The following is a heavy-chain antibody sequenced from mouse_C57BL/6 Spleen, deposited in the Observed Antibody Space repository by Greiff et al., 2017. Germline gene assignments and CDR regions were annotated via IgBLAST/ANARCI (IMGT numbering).Heavy chain of an antibody. V-gene: IGHV1-54*01. J-gene: IGHJ2*01. CDR2: INPGSGGT. D-gene: IGHD4-1*01. CDR3: ARSVNWDFDY. Sequence: QVQLQQSGAELVRPGTSVKVSCKASGYAFTNYLIEWVQQRPGQGLEWIGVINPGSGGTNYTEKFKGKATLTADKSSSTAYMQLSSLTAEDSAVXCCARSVNWDFDYWGQGTTLTVSS. CDR1: GYAFTNYL.